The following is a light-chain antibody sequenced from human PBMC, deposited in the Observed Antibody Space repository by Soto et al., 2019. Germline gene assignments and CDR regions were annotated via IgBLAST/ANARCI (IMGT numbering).Light chain of an antibody. CDR3: QQIYNYPYT. V-gene: IGKV1-39*01. CDR1: QSISNY. CDR2: AAS. J-gene: IGKJ2*01. Sequence: DIQMTQSPSSLSASVGDRVIITCRASQSISNYLIWYQQKPGKAPKLLIYAASSLQSGVPSRFSGSGSGTDFTLTISSLQPEDFATYYCQQIYNYPYTFGQGTNLEIQ.